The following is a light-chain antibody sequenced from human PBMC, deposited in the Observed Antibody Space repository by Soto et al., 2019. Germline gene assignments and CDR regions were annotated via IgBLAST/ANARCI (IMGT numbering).Light chain of an antibody. Sequence: DIHMTQSPSTLSASVGDSVTITCRASQNVNNWVAWYQQKPGKAPRFLIYDASSLESGVPSRFSGSGSGTDFTLTISSLQPDDFATYYRQRSNRYSRTFGQGRKV. CDR2: DAS. CDR3: QRSNRYSRT. J-gene: IGKJ1*01. V-gene: IGKV1-5*01. CDR1: QNVNNW.